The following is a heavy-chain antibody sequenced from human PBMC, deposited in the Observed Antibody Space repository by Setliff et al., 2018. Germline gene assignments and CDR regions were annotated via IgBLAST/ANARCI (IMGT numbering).Heavy chain of an antibody. J-gene: IGHJ4*02. D-gene: IGHD1-26*01. CDR2: ISGSGGST. CDR1: GFTFSNYA. Sequence: GSLRLSCASSGFTFSNYAMNWVRQAPGKGLEWVSGISGSGGSTFYADSVKGRFTISRDNSKNTLYLQMNSLRAEDTAVYYCAKDRDRVGAIHHFDYWGQGTLVTVSS. CDR3: AKDRDRVGAIHHFDY. V-gene: IGHV3-23*01.